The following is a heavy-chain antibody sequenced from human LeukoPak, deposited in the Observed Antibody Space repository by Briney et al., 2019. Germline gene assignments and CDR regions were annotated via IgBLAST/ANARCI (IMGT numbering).Heavy chain of an antibody. J-gene: IGHJ4*02. CDR2: IYYSGST. V-gene: IGHV4-30-4*01. D-gene: IGHD3-10*01. CDR1: GGSISSGDYY. CDR3: ARGGGFGAFDY. Sequence: SDTLSLTCTVSGGSISSGDYYWSWLRQPPGKGLEWIGYIYYSGSTYYNPPLKSRVTISVDTSKNQFSLKLSSVTAADTAVYYCARGGGFGAFDYWGQGTLVTVSS.